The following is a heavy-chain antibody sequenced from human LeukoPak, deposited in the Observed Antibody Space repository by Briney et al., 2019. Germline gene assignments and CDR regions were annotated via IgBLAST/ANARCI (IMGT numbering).Heavy chain of an antibody. V-gene: IGHV3-33*01. Sequence: GGSLRLSCAASGFTLSSFGMVWVRQAPGKGLEWVTLMWYDGRNKYYADSVKGRFTISRGNSKNTLFPQVNSLRADDTAVYYCARREILGYSYGRGTFNIWGQGTMVTVSS. D-gene: IGHD5-18*01. J-gene: IGHJ3*02. CDR3: ARREILGYSYGRGTFNI. CDR1: GFTLSSFG. CDR2: MWYDGRNK.